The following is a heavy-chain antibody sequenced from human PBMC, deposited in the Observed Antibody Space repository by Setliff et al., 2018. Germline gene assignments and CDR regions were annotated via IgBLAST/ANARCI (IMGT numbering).Heavy chain of an antibody. J-gene: IGHJ6*03. CDR2: IGWDDDK. Sequence: SGPTLVNPTQTLTLTCTFSGFSLSTSGMCVSWIRQPPGKALEWLARIGWDDDKYYSTSLKTRLTISKDTSKNQVVLTMTNMDPVDTATYYCARLTGTNYYYYYMDVWGKGTTVTVS. V-gene: IGHV2-70*11. CDR1: GFSLSTSGMC. CDR3: ARLTGTNYYYYYMDV. D-gene: IGHD1-7*01.